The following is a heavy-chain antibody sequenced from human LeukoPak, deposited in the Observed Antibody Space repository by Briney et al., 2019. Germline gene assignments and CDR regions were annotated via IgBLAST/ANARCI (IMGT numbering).Heavy chain of an antibody. Sequence: HGASVKVSCKASGGTFSSYAISWVRQAPGQGLEWMGGIIPIFGTANYAQKFQGRVTITTDESTSTAYMELSSLRSEDTAVYYCARGQAWYQRAPRVGRNSNWFDPWGQGTLVTVSS. CDR2: IIPIFGTA. V-gene: IGHV1-69*05. CDR3: ARGQAWYQRAPRVGRNSNWFDP. D-gene: IGHD2-2*01. CDR1: GGTFSSYA. J-gene: IGHJ5*02.